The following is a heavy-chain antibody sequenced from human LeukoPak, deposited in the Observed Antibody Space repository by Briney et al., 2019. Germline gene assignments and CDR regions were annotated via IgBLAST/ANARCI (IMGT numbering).Heavy chain of an antibody. V-gene: IGHV1-18*01. D-gene: IGHD2-15*01. Sequence: ASVKVSCKASGYTFTSYGISWVRQAPGQGLEWMGWISAYNGNTNYAQKLQGRVTMTTDTSTSTAYMELRSLRSDDTAVYYCAITLVVVAATSTHHYFDYWGQGTLVTVSS. CDR3: AITLVVVAATSTHHYFDY. CDR2: ISAYNGNT. J-gene: IGHJ4*02. CDR1: GYTFTSYG.